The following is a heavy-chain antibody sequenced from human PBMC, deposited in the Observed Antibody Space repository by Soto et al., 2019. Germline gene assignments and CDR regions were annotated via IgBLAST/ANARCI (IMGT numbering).Heavy chain of an antibody. CDR2: INHSGST. V-gene: IGHV4-34*01. D-gene: IGHD3-3*01. J-gene: IGHJ4*02. Sequence: QVQLQQWGAGLLKPSETLSLTCAVYGGSFSGYDWSWIRQPPGKGLEWIGEINHSGSTNYNPSLKSRVTISVDTSKNQFSLKLSSVTAADTAVYYCARRVLRFLEWSTLSFDYWGQGTLVTVSS. CDR1: GGSFSGYD. CDR3: ARRVLRFLEWSTLSFDY.